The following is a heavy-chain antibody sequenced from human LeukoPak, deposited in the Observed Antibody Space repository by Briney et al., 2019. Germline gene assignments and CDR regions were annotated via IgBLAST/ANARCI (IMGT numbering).Heavy chain of an antibody. CDR2: IYWDDDK. CDR1: GFSLSTAGVG. Sequence: SGPTLVKPTQTLTLTCTFSGFSLSTAGVGVAWIRQPPGKALEWLALIYWDDDKRYSPSLKSRLTITKATSKNQVVLTMTNMDPVDTATYYCAHNIPGIALTAPPLDSWGQGTLVTVSS. V-gene: IGHV2-5*02. CDR3: AHNIPGIALTAPPLDS. D-gene: IGHD6-19*01. J-gene: IGHJ4*02.